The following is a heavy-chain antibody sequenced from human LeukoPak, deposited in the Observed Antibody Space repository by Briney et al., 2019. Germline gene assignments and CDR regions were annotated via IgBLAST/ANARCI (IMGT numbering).Heavy chain of an antibody. CDR1: GFIFSDYY. CDR3: AKDLVTGSLDY. Sequence: PAGGSLRLSCVASGFIFSDYYMSWIRQAPGKGLEWVSTIKGTGLTTYYADSVKGRFTISRDNSKNTLYLQMNSLRAEDTAIYYCAKDLVTGSLDYWGQGTLVTVSS. V-gene: IGHV3-23*01. CDR2: IKGTGLTT. D-gene: IGHD3-10*01. J-gene: IGHJ4*02.